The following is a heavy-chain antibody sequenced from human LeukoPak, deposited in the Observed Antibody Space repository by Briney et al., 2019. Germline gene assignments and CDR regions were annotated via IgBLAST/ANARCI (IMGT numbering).Heavy chain of an antibody. CDR3: ARNLGFYTFDS. CDR1: GFTFSNFW. CDR2: INGDGTTS. Sequence: GGSLRLSCSVSGFTFSNFWMDWVRQAPGKGLVWVSTINGDGTTSGGADSVKGRFTISRDNAKNTLYLQMNSLRAEDTAMYYCARNLGFYTFDSWGLGALVTVSS. D-gene: IGHD2-15*01. V-gene: IGHV3-74*01. J-gene: IGHJ4*02.